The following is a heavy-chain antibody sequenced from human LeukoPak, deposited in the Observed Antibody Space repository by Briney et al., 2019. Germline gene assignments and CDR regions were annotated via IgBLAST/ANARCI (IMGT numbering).Heavy chain of an antibody. D-gene: IGHD3-22*01. CDR2: FDPEDGET. V-gene: IGHV1-24*01. Sequence: ASVKVSCKVSGYTLTELSMHWVRQAPGKGLEWMGGFDPEDGETIYAQKFQGRVTMTEDTSTDTAYMELSSLGSEDTAVYYCATGGYDSSGLYFDYWGQGTLVTVSS. CDR1: GYTLTELS. J-gene: IGHJ4*02. CDR3: ATGGYDSSGLYFDY.